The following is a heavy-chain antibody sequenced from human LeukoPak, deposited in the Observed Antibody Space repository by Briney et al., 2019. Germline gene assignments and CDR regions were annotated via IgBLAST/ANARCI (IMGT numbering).Heavy chain of an antibody. Sequence: SETLSLTCTVSGGSISSYYWSWIRQPPGKGLEWIGYIYYSGSTNYNPSLKSRVTISVDTSKNQFSLKLSSVTAADTAVYYCARGVKGDLNWFDPWGQGTLVTVSS. D-gene: IGHD2-21*02. CDR2: IYYSGST. CDR3: ARGVKGDLNWFDP. CDR1: GGSISSYY. J-gene: IGHJ5*02. V-gene: IGHV4-59*01.